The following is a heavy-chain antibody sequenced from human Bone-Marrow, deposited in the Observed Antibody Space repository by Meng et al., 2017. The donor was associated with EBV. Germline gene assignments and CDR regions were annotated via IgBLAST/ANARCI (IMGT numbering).Heavy chain of an antibody. D-gene: IGHD3-16*02. CDR2: INHSGST. Sequence: QGQLPQWGAGLLKPSETPSLTCAVYGGSFSGYYWSWIRQPPGKGLEWIGEINHSGSTNYNPSLKSRVTISVDTSKNQFSLKLSSVTAADTAVYYCARGHTYYDYIWGSYRYPLFDYWGQGTLVTVSS. J-gene: IGHJ4*02. CDR3: ARGHTYYDYIWGSYRYPLFDY. V-gene: IGHV4-34*01. CDR1: GGSFSGYY.